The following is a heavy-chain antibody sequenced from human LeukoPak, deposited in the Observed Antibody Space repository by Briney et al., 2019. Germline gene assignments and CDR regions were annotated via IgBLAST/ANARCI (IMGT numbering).Heavy chain of an antibody. D-gene: IGHD3-10*01. V-gene: IGHV3-30*02. Sequence: GGSLRLSCAASGFTFSSYLLHWVRQAPGKGLGWVALIVYDGNSEYYADSVKGRFTISRDNSMNTVYLQMTSLRVEDTAVYYCAKEYGSSYYYYYYMDVWGKGTTVIISS. CDR3: AKEYGSSYYYYYYMDV. CDR1: GFTFSSYL. J-gene: IGHJ6*03. CDR2: IVYDGNSE.